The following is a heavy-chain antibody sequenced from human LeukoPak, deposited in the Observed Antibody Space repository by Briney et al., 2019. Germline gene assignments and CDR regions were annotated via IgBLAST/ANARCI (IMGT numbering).Heavy chain of an antibody. CDR2: IYYRGST. J-gene: IGHJ4*02. D-gene: IGHD3-9*01. Sequence: PSETLSLTCTVSGGSISSSSYYWGWIRQPPGKGLEWIGSIYYRGSTYYNPSLKSRVTISVDTSNNQFSLKLSSVTAADTAVYYLSTNEIFSVADCWGQGSLVTVSS. V-gene: IGHV4-39*01. CDR3: STNEIFSVADC. CDR1: GGSISSSSYY.